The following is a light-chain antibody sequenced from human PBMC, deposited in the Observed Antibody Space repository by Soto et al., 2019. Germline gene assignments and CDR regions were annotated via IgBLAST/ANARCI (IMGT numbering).Light chain of an antibody. J-gene: IGLJ1*01. V-gene: IGLV2-18*01. Sequence: QSALTQPPSGSGSPGQSVTISCTGTSSDVGSYNRLSWYQQPPGTAPKLIMYEVNTRPSGVPDRFSGSKSGSTASLTISGLQAEDEADYYCSLYISGSTYVFGTGTKLTVL. CDR1: SSDVGSYNR. CDR2: EVN. CDR3: SLYISGSTYV.